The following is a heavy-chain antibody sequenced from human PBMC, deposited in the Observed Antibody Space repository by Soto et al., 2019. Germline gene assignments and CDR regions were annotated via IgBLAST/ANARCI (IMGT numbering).Heavy chain of an antibody. Sequence: VGSLRLSCAASGFTFSSYAMSWVRQAPGKGLEWVSAISGSGGSTYYADSVKGRFTIPRDNSKNTLYLQMNSLRAEDTAVYYCAKDLSIAAAGGDYYYGMDVWGQGTTVTVSS. J-gene: IGHJ6*02. CDR2: ISGSGGST. CDR1: GFTFSSYA. D-gene: IGHD6-13*01. V-gene: IGHV3-23*01. CDR3: AKDLSIAAAGGDYYYGMDV.